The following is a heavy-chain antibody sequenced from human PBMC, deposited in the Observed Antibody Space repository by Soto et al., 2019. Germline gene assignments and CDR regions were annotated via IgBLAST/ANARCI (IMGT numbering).Heavy chain of an antibody. J-gene: IGHJ4*02. D-gene: IGHD2-2*01. CDR1: GFTFSGYW. CDR3: AKNNRYCSSTNCFVFDY. CDR2: IKQDGSEK. Sequence: EVQLVESGGGLVQPGGSLRLSCAASGFTFSGYWMSWVRQVPGKGLEWVANIKQDGSEKYYVDSVKGRFTISRDNAKNSLYLLMNSLRAEDTAVYYCAKNNRYCSSTNCFVFDYWGQGNLVTVSS. V-gene: IGHV3-7*01.